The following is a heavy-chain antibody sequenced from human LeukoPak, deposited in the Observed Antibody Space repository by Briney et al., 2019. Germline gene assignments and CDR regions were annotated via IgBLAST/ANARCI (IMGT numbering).Heavy chain of an antibody. V-gene: IGHV3-23*01. CDR1: GFTFSSYG. J-gene: IGHJ4*02. CDR2: ISGSGGST. Sequence: GGSLRLSCAASGFTFSSYGMHWVRQAPGKGLEWVSAISGSGGSTYYADSVKGRFTISRDNSKNTLYLQMNSLRAEDTAVYYCAKDLSYYDSSGYPDYWGQGTLVTVSS. CDR3: AKDLSYYDSSGYPDY. D-gene: IGHD3-22*01.